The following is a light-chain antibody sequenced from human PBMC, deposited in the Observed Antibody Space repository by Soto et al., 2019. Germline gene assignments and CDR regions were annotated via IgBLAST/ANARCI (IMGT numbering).Light chain of an antibody. J-gene: IGKJ4*01. Sequence: EIVLTQSPATLSLSPWERATLSCSASQTVCVYLAWYQQNAGQAPRLLIYNASNSATGIPARFSGSGSCTDFTLTISSLEPEDFAVYYCQQRSNWPLTFGGGTKVEIK. CDR2: NAS. CDR3: QQRSNWPLT. V-gene: IGKV3-11*01. CDR1: QTVCVY.